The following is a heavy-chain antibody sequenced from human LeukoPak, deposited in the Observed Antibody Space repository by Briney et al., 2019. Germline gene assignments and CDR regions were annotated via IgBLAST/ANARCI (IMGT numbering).Heavy chain of an antibody. V-gene: IGHV4-39*01. CDR2: IYYSGTT. CDR1: GGSISSTAYY. Sequence: PSETLSLTCTVSGGSISSTAYYWGWIRQPPGRGLEWIATIYYSGTTYYNPSLESRVTIPVDTSKNQFSLKLSSVTAADTSVYYCSRQGVRGTYYYAMDVWGQGTTVTVSS. J-gene: IGHJ6*02. CDR3: SRQGVRGTYYYAMDV. D-gene: IGHD3-10*01.